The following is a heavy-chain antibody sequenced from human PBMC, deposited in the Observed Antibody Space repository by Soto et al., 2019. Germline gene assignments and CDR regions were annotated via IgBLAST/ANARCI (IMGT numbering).Heavy chain of an antibody. CDR3: ARSDRVWFGESWYFDY. V-gene: IGHV4-31*03. CDR2: IYYSGST. CDR1: GGSISSGGYY. Sequence: SETLSLTCTVSGGSISSGGYYWSWIRQHPGKGLEWIGYIYYSGSTYYNPSLKSRVTISVDTSKNQFSLKLSSVTAADTAVYYCARSDRVWFGESWYFDYWGQGTLVTVSS. D-gene: IGHD3-10*01. J-gene: IGHJ4*02.